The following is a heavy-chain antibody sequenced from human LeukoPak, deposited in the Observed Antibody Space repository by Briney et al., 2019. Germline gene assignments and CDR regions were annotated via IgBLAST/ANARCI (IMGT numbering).Heavy chain of an antibody. V-gene: IGHV4-59*11. CDR3: ARGYDSSAYYPFNY. CDR1: GGSLSTHH. D-gene: IGHD3-22*01. J-gene: IGHJ4*02. CDR2: ISDSGST. Sequence: PSETLSLTCVVSGGSLSTHHWSWIRQSPGRGLEWIGYISDSGSTNYNPSLKSRVTISVDTSKNQFSLMLSSVAAADTAVYYCARGYDSSAYYPFNYWGQGTLVTVSS.